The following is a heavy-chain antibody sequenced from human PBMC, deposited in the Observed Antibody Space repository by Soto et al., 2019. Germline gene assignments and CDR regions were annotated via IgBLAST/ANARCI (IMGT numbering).Heavy chain of an antibody. Sequence: EAQVVESGGGLVQPGGSLRLSCATSGFANYLIWVRQAPGEGLECVSGICGGGRMYYADSVKGRFITSKDNSNNMVYLQMNSLRAEDTAIYYCARPSGNNERAFDLWGRGTVVAVSS. CDR1: GFANY. D-gene: IGHD1-26*01. V-gene: IGHV3-53*01. CDR2: ICGGGRM. J-gene: IGHJ3*01. CDR3: ARPSGNNERAFDL.